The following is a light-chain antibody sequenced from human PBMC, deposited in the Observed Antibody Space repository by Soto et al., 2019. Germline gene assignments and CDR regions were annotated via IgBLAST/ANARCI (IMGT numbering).Light chain of an antibody. J-gene: IGKJ4*01. V-gene: IGKV1-27*01. CDR1: QAISNY. CDR3: HKYNSAPHT. CDR2: AAS. Sequence: DIQMTQSPSSLSASVGDRVTITCRTSQAISNYLAWYQQKPGKVPKLLIYAASTLQSGVPSRFSGGGSGTDFSLTISSLQPEDVATYYCHKYNSAPHTFGGGTKVEI.